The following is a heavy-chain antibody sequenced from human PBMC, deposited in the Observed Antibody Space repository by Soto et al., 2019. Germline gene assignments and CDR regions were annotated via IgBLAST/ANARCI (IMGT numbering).Heavy chain of an antibody. CDR2: ISYDGSDK. J-gene: IGHJ4*02. CDR1: GFSFSTYG. D-gene: IGHD3-22*01. Sequence: PGGSLRLSCAASGFSFSTYGMHWVRQAPGKGLEWVTVISYDGSDKYYADSVKGRFTISRDNSKNTVYMQMNSLRAEDTAVYYCAKQYHYETSRFFDYWGQGTLVTVSS. V-gene: IGHV3-30*18. CDR3: AKQYHYETSRFFDY.